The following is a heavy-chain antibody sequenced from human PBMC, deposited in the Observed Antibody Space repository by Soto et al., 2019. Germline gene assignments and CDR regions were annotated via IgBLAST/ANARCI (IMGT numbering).Heavy chain of an antibody. CDR1: GASVSDTGYS. J-gene: IGHJ4*02. CDR3: TRGVAI. Sequence: QVQLQESGPGLVKPSETLSLTCTVSGASVSDTGYSWSWIRQPPGKGLECIGSIYYSGTTNYNPSLKSRFTISIDTSRNQFSLKLSSMTAADTAVYYCTRGVAIWGQGTLVTVSS. V-gene: IGHV4-61*08. CDR2: IYYSGTT.